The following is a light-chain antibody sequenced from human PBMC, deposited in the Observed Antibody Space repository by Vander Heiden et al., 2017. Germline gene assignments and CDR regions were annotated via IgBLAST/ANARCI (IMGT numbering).Light chain of an antibody. CDR3: AAWDDNQNGLVV. CDR1: SSNIGSNT. CDR2: SST. Sequence: HSVLTQPPSASVTPGQRVAISCSGSSSNIGSNTVDWDQLLPGTAPKLLIYSSTQRPAGVPDRFSGSKSGNSASLAISGLQSEDEADYFCAAWDDNQNGLVVFGGGTKVTVL. V-gene: IGLV1-44*01. J-gene: IGLJ2*01.